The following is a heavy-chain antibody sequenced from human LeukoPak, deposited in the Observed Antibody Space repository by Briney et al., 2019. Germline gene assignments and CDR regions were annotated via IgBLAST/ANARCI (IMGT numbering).Heavy chain of an antibody. D-gene: IGHD6-19*01. Sequence: GGSLRLSCAASGFTFSSYGMHWVRQAPGKGLEWVAFIRYDGSHNYYADSVKGRFTISRDNSKNTLYLQMNSLRAEDTAVYSCAKDQWLVLDYWGQGTLVTVSP. CDR1: GFTFSSYG. CDR3: AKDQWLVLDY. V-gene: IGHV3-30*02. CDR2: IRYDGSHN. J-gene: IGHJ4*02.